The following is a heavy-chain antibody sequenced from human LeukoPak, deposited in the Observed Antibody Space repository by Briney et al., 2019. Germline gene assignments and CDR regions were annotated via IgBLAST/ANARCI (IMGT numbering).Heavy chain of an antibody. CDR1: RYTFTGYY. J-gene: IGHJ6*03. D-gene: IGHD6-6*01. V-gene: IGHV1-2*02. Sequence: ASVKVSCKASRYTFTGYYMHWVRQAPGQGLEWMGWINPNSGGTNYAQKFQGRVTMTRDTSISTAYMELSRLRSDDTAVYYCARAGGSSSSYYYYYMDVWGKGTTVTVSS. CDR3: ARAGGSSSSYYYYYMDV. CDR2: INPNSGGT.